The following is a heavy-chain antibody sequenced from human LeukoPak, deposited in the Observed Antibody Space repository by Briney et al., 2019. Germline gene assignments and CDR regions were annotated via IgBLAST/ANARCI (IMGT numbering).Heavy chain of an antibody. CDR3: ARDYDYVWGSYRSYHYYYYGMDV. CDR1: GFTFSSYW. V-gene: IGHV3-74*01. CDR2: INSDGSST. J-gene: IGHJ6*02. Sequence: PGGSLRLSCAASGFTFSSYWMHWVRQAPGKGLVWVSRINSDGSSTSYADSVKGRFTISRDNAKNTLYLQMNSLRAEDTAVYYCARDYDYVWGSYRSYHYYYYGMDVWGQGTTVTVSS. D-gene: IGHD3-16*02.